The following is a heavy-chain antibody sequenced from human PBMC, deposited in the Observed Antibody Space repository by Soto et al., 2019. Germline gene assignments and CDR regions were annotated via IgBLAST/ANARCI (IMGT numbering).Heavy chain of an antibody. V-gene: IGHV4-31*02. Sequence: WTWIRHHPGKGLEWIGCVYYSGSAYYNPSLRSRVIISVDTSKNQFSLKLRSVTAADTAMYYCARADYGDYAPYYYGMDVWGQGTTVTVSS. D-gene: IGHD4-17*01. J-gene: IGHJ6*02. CDR3: ARADYGDYAPYYYGMDV. CDR2: VYYSGSA.